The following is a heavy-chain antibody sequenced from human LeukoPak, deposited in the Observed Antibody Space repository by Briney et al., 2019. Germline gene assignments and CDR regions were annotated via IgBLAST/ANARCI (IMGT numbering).Heavy chain of an antibody. V-gene: IGHV4-61*02. CDR2: IYTSGST. CDR3: ARARIIAAAGITGYYYYYMDV. Sequence: SQTLSLTCTVSGGSISSGSYYWSWIRQPAGNGLEWIGRIYTSGSTNYNPSLKSRVTISVDTSKNQFSLKLSSVTAADTAAYYCARARIIAAAGITGYYYYYMDVWGKGTTVTISS. J-gene: IGHJ6*03. D-gene: IGHD6-13*01. CDR1: GGSISSGSYY.